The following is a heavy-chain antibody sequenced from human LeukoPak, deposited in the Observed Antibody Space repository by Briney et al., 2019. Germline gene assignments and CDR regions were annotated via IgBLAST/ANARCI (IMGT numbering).Heavy chain of an antibody. CDR1: GGTFSSYA. J-gene: IGHJ3*02. CDR2: IIPIFGTA. V-gene: IGHV1-69*05. D-gene: IGHD2-2*02. Sequence: SVKVSCKASGGTFSSYAVSWVRQAPGQGLEWMGGIIPIFGTANYAQKFQGRVTITTDESTSTAYMELSSLRSEDTAVYYCARDPAAIESDAFDIWGQGTMVTVSS. CDR3: ARDPAAIESDAFDI.